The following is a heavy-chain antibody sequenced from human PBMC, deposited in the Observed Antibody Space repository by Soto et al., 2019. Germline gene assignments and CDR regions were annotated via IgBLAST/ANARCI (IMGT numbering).Heavy chain of an antibody. D-gene: IGHD6-13*01. J-gene: IGHJ4*02. CDR1: GFTFITYT. Sequence: GGSLRLSCAASGFTFITYTMYWVRQAPGKGLEWVSSISSSSSYIYYADSVKGRFTISRDNARNSVHLQMNSLRDEDTAVYFCAGVRTSSWSLDYWGQGTLVTVSS. CDR2: ISSSSSYI. CDR3: AGVRTSSWSLDY. V-gene: IGHV3-21*01.